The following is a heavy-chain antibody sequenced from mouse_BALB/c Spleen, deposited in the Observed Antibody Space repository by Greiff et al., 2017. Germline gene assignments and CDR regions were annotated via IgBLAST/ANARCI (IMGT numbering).Heavy chain of an antibody. J-gene: IGHJ4*01. V-gene: IGHV14-3*02. CDR1: GFNIKDTY. CDR2: IDPANGNT. CDR3: APYGNYVGAMDY. Sequence: VQLKQSGAELVKPGASVKLSCTASGFNIKDTYMHWVKQRPEQGLEWIGRIDPANGNTKYDPKFQGKATITADTSSNTAYLQLSSLTSEDTAVYYCAPYGNYVGAMDYWGQGTSVTVSS. D-gene: IGHD2-1*01.